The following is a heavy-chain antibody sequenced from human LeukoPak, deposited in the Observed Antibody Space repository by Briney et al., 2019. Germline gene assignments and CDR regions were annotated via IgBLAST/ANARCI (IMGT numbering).Heavy chain of an antibody. V-gene: IGHV3-49*04. CDR2: IRSKPYGGTA. CDR1: GFAFSSYG. Sequence: GGSLRLSCAASGFAFSSYGMHWVRQAPGKGLEWVGFIRSKPYGGTADYAESVKGRFTIPRDDSRTIAYLDMNGLKTEDSAVYHCTVQVIPSDKWFDPWGLGTPVSVSS. CDR3: TVQVIPSDKWFDP. J-gene: IGHJ5*02. D-gene: IGHD2-21*01.